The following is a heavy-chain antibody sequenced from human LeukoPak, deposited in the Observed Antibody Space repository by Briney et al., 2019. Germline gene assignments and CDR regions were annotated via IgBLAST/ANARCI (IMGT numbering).Heavy chain of an antibody. CDR3: ARGAVRFDY. J-gene: IGHJ4*02. CDR1: GFTFGDYA. V-gene: IGHV3-48*03. D-gene: IGHD3-10*01. CDR2: ISSSGSTI. Sequence: EPGRSLRLSCTASGFTFGDYAMSWVRQAPGKGLEWVSYISSSGSTIYYADSVKGRFTISRDNAKNSLYLQMNSLRAEDTAVYYCARGAVRFDYWGQGTLVTVSS.